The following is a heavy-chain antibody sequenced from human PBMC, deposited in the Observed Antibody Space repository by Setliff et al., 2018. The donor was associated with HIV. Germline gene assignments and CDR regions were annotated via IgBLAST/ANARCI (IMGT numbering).Heavy chain of an antibody. CDR2: ISSSSRSK. D-gene: IGHD1-26*01. J-gene: IGHJ3*02. Sequence: GGSLRLSCEASGFTFSTYSMNWVRQAPGKGLEWVSSISSSSRSKYYADSVKGRFTISRDNAKNTLYLQMNSLRPEDTAVYYCAQDALALRASALGATSASDICGQGTMV. CDR1: GFTFSTYS. V-gene: IGHV3-21*01. CDR3: AQDALALRASALGATSASDI.